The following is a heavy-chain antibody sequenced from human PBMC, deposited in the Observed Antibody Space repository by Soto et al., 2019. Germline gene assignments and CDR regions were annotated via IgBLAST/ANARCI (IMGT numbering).Heavy chain of an antibody. V-gene: IGHV4-59*01. CDR1: GDSITGSY. CDR2: IYHSGTT. Sequence: SETLSLTCTVSGDSITGSYWSWIRQPPGKTLEWIGYIYHSGTTTYNPSLKSRVSISVDTSRNQFSLRLTSVIAADTAVYYCARDMPYAAGSLAGCDYWGQGILVTVSS. J-gene: IGHJ4*02. CDR3: ARDMPYAAGSLAGCDY. D-gene: IGHD1-26*01.